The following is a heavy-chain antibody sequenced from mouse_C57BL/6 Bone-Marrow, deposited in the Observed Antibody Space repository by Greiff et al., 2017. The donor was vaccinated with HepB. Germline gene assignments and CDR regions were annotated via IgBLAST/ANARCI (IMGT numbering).Heavy chain of an antibody. CDR3: ARTAYSNYGDY. CDR2: IHPNSGST. D-gene: IGHD2-5*01. CDR1: GYTFTSYW. Sequence: QVQLKRPGAELVKPGASVKLSCKASGYTFTSYWMHWVKQRPGQGLEWIGMIHPNSGSTNYNEKFKSKATLTVDKSSSTAYMQLSSLTSEDSAVYYCARTAYSNYGDYWGQGTTLTVSS. V-gene: IGHV1-64*01. J-gene: IGHJ2*01.